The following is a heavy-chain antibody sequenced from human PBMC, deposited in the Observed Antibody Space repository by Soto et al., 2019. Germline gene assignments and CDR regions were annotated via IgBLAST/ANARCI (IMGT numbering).Heavy chain of an antibody. V-gene: IGHV4-39*01. J-gene: IGHJ6*02. Sequence: ESLSLSCAVSGCSISSSSFYWGWIGQPPGQGLVWIGSIYYSGSTYYNPSLKSRLTISVDTSKNQFSLKLSSVIAAETAVYYCARQGYCGSYSKNYYYYYGMDVWGQGTTVTVSS. CDR2: IYYSGST. D-gene: IGHD1-26*01. CDR3: ARQGYCGSYSKNYYYYYGMDV. CDR1: GCSISSSSFY.